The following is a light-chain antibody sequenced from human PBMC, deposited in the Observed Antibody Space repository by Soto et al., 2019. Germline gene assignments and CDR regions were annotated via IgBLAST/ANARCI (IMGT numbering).Light chain of an antibody. Sequence: EIVMTQSPGTLSVSPGERATLSCRASQSVSVNLAWYQQKPGQAPRLLIYDASNRATGIPARFSGSGSGTDFTLTISRLEPEDFAVYYCHQYDNWPKTFGQGTRLEIK. V-gene: IGKV3D-15*01. J-gene: IGKJ5*01. CDR2: DAS. CDR3: HQYDNWPKT. CDR1: QSVSVN.